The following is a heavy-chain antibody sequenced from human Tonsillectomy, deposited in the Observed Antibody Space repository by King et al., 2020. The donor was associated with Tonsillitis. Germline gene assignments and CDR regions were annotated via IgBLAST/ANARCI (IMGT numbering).Heavy chain of an antibody. CDR2: ISSSGSTL. Sequence: VQLVESGGGLVQPGGSLRLSCAASGFTFRSYEMNWVRQAPGKGLEWVSYISSSGSTLYYADSVKGRFTISRDNAKNSLYLQMNSLRAEDTAVYYCPRDKDYYYYMDVWGKGTTVTVSS. J-gene: IGHJ6*03. CDR3: PRDKDYYYYMDV. V-gene: IGHV3-48*03. CDR1: GFTFRSYE.